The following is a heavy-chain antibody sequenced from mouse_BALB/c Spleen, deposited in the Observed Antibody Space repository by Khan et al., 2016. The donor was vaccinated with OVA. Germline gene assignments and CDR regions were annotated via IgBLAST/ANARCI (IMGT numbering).Heavy chain of an antibody. CDR3: ARIKKKGATNVKN. Sequence: QVQLQQPGAELVKAGASVKLSCTASGFTFTSYCMHWLKQWLGQGLEWFAETNPTNGRTYYNQKFKSKATLTVDTSSSTAYMLLSRPTFEDCAVYSGARIKKKGATNVKNWGQGTTRTVSS. D-gene: IGHD1-1*01. CDR1: GFTFTSYC. CDR2: TNPTNGRT. J-gene: IGHJ2*01. V-gene: IGHV1S81*02.